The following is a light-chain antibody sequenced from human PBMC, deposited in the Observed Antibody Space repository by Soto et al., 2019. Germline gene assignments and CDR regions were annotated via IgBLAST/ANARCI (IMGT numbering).Light chain of an antibody. Sequence: QSVLTQPPSASGLPGQQVTISCTGTSSDVGYYDYVSWYQQHPGKAPKLVIYEVTKRPSGVPDRVSASKSGNTASLTVSGLRAEDEADYYCSSYAGSNNFVFGSGTKVTVL. CDR2: EVT. J-gene: IGLJ1*01. V-gene: IGLV2-8*01. CDR1: SSDVGYYDY. CDR3: SSYAGSNNFV.